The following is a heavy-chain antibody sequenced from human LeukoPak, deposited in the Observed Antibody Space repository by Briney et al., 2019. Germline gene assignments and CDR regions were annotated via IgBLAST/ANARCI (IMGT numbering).Heavy chain of an antibody. V-gene: IGHV3-33*01. J-gene: IGHJ4*02. CDR3: ARGGPQIIAVAVPIDY. CDR1: GFTFSSYG. Sequence: SGGSLRLSCAASGFTFSSYGMHWVRQAPGKGLEWVAVIWHDGSNKYYADSVKGRFTISRDNSKNTLYLQMNSLRAEDTAVYYCARGGPQIIAVAVPIDYWGQGTLVTVSS. CDR2: IWHDGSNK. D-gene: IGHD6-19*01.